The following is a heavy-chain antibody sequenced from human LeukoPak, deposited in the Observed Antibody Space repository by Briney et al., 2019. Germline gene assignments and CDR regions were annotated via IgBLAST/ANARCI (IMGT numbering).Heavy chain of an antibody. CDR2: IYYSGST. Sequence: PSETLPLTCTVSGGSISSYYWSWIRQPPGKGLEWIGYIYYSGSTNYNPSLKSRVTISIDTSKNQFSLKLSSVTAADTAVYYCARGAYSSSLYYFDNWGQGTLVTVSS. CDR3: ARGAYSSSLYYFDN. J-gene: IGHJ4*02. V-gene: IGHV4-59*08. CDR1: GGSISSYY. D-gene: IGHD6-13*01.